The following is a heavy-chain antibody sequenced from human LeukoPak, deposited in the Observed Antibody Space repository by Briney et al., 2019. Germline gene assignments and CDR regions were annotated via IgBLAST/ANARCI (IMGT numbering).Heavy chain of an antibody. CDR1: GFTLSSYA. V-gene: IGHV3-23*01. J-gene: IGHJ4*02. D-gene: IGHD5-18*01. Sequence: GGSLRLSCAASGFTLSSYAMSWVRQAPGKGLEWVSAISGSGGSTYYADSVKGRFTISRDNSKNTLYLQMNSLRAEDTAVYYCAPRGYSYGYGYWGQGTLVTVSS. CDR2: ISGSGGST. CDR3: APRGYSYGYGY.